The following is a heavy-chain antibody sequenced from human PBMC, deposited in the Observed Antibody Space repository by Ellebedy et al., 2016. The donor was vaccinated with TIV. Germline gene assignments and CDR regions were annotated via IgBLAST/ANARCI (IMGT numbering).Heavy chain of an antibody. CDR1: GNTFSSYY. D-gene: IGHD3-10*01. CDR2: TNPSGGST. CDR3: ARDPHQTFGSGSYFNGYYHYGMDV. J-gene: IGHJ6*02. V-gene: IGHV1-46*01. Sequence: ASVKVSCKASGNTFSSYYMHWVRQAPGQGLEWMGITNPSGGSTNYAQKFQGRVTMTRDTSTSTVYMELNSLRSEDTAVYYCARDPHQTFGSGSYFNGYYHYGMDVWGQGTTVTVSS.